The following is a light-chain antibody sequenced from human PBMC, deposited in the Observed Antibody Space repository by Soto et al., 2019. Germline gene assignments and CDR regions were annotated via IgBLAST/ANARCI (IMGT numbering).Light chain of an antibody. CDR1: QGISGR. Sequence: DIQMTQSPSTLSASVGDRVTITCRASQGISGRLDWYQQKPGKAPNLLIYDVSNLESGVPSRFSGTGYGTEFTLTINSLQPDDFATYYCQQYNSYSTFGPGTKVEVK. V-gene: IGKV1-5*01. CDR2: DVS. CDR3: QQYNSYST. J-gene: IGKJ1*01.